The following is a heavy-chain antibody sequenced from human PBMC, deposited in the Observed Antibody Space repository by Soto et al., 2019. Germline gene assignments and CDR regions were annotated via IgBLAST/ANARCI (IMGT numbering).Heavy chain of an antibody. CDR3: AKNGPSLGAWFDP. D-gene: IGHD2-8*01. CDR1: GYTFTGYY. Sequence: ASVKVSCKASGYTFTGYYIHWVRQAPGQGLEWMGWIDPNSGGTHYAPKFQGRVAMTRAASINTAYLELNRLRSDDTAVYYCAKNGPSLGAWFDPWGQGTLVTVSS. V-gene: IGHV1-2*02. J-gene: IGHJ5*02. CDR2: IDPNSGGT.